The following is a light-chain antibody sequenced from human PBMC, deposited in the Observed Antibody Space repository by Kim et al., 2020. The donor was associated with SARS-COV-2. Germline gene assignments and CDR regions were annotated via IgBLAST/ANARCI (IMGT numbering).Light chain of an antibody. V-gene: IGLV1-47*02. J-gene: IGLJ1*01. CDR2: SDN. CDR1: SSNIGSND. Sequence: QRVTISCSGSSSNIGSNDVYWYQQLPGAAPKLLISSDNHRPSGVPDRFSASKSGASASLAISGLRSEDEADYYCASWDDSLSGFYVFGTGTKVTVL. CDR3: ASWDDSLSGFYV.